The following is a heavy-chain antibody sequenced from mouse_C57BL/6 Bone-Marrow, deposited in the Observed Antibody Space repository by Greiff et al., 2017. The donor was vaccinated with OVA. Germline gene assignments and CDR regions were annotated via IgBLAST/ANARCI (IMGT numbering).Heavy chain of an antibody. V-gene: IGHV1-15*01. D-gene: IGHD2-5*01. Sequence: QVQLKESGAELVRPGASVTLSCKASGYTFTDYEMHWVKQTPVPGLEWIGAIDPETGGTAYNQKFKGKAILTADKSSSTAYMELRSLTSDDSAVYYWTRGYSNYYAMDYWGQGTSVTVSS. CDR2: IDPETGGT. CDR3: TRGYSNYYAMDY. CDR1: GYTFTDYE. J-gene: IGHJ4*01.